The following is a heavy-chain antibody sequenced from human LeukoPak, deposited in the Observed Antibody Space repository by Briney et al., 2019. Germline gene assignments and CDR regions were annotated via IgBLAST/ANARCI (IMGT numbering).Heavy chain of an antibody. Sequence: TGGSLRLSCAASGFTFSNCAMRWVRQAPGKGLQWVSAISGDGTTIYYADSVKGRFTISRDNAKNSLYLQMNSLRAEDTAVYYSAVSFDYWGQGTLVTVSS. V-gene: IGHV3-23*01. D-gene: IGHD5/OR15-5a*01. CDR1: GFTFSNCA. CDR3: AVSFDY. CDR2: ISGDGTTI. J-gene: IGHJ4*02.